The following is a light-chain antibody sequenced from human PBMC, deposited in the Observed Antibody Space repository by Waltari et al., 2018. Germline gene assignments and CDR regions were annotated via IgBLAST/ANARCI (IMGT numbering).Light chain of an antibody. J-gene: IGLJ2*01. CDR3: QTWGTGIRV. Sequence: QLVLTQSPSASASLGASVQLTCPLSSGHSSYAIAWPQQQPEKGPRYLMKLNSDGSHSKGDGIPDRFSGSSSGAERYLTISSLQSEDEADYYCQTWGTGIRVFGGGTKLTVL. V-gene: IGLV4-69*01. CDR1: SGHSSYA. CDR2: LNSDGSH.